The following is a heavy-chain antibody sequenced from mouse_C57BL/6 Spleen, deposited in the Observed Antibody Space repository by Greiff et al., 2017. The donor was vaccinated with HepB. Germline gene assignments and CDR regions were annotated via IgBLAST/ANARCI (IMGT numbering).Heavy chain of an antibody. CDR3: TRAVSVPFFAY. CDR1: GYTFTDYD. Sequence: VQLQQSGAELVRPGASVTLSCKASGYTFTDYDMHWVKQTPVHGLEWIGAIDPETGGTAYNQKFKGKAILTADKSSSTAYMELRSLTSEDSAVYYCTRAVSVPFFAYWGQGTLVTVSA. CDR2: IDPETGGT. V-gene: IGHV1-15*01. J-gene: IGHJ3*01. D-gene: IGHD1-1*01.